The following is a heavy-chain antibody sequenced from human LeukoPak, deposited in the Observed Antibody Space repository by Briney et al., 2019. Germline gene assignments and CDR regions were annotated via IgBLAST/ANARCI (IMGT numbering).Heavy chain of an antibody. V-gene: IGHV4-4*07. J-gene: IGHJ5*02. CDR2: IYTSGTT. CDR1: GVSISNYY. Sequence: PSETLSLTXTVSGVSISNYYWSWIRQPAGKGLEWIGRIYTSGTTYYNPSLKSRVTMSLDTSKNQFSLKMNSVIAADTAVYYCARDGPLAYCGGDCYSFDPWGQGTLVTVSS. D-gene: IGHD2-21*01. CDR3: ARDGPLAYCGGDCYSFDP.